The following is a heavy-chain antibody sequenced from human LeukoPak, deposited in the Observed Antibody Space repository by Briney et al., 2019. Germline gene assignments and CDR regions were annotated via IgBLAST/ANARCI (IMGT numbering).Heavy chain of an antibody. V-gene: IGHV3-30*02. Sequence: GGPLRLSCAPSGFTFCRYRMLWVRQAPGKGREWVAFIWYDGSHQYYADSVKGRFTISRDNSKNTLYLQMNSLRAEDTAVFYCAKVDYDSSGYYLYYYFDMDGWGKVTTVTVSS. J-gene: IGHJ6*03. CDR2: IWYDGSHQ. CDR1: GFTFCRYR. CDR3: AKVDYDSSGYYLYYYFDMDG. D-gene: IGHD3-22*01.